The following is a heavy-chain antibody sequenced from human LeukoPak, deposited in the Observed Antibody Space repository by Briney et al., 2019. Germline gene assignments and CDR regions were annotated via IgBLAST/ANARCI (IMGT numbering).Heavy chain of an antibody. CDR1: GYTFTTYA. Sequence: GASVKVSCKASGYTFTTYAISWVRPAPGQGLERMGWISAYNGNTNYAQKLQGRVTMTTDTSTSTAYMELRSLRSDDTAVYYCARDYSTGWPNFDNWGQGTLVTVSS. CDR2: ISAYNGNT. CDR3: ARDYSTGWPNFDN. D-gene: IGHD6-19*01. J-gene: IGHJ4*02. V-gene: IGHV1-18*01.